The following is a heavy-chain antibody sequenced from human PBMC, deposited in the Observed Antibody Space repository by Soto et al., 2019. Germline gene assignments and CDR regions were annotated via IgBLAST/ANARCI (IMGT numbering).Heavy chain of an antibody. CDR1: GGSISSSSYY. CDR2: IYYSGSA. J-gene: IGHJ4*02. CDR3: ALRSMAVVPAY. V-gene: IGHV4-39*01. D-gene: IGHD3-22*01. Sequence: PSETLSLTCTVSGGSISSSSYYWGWIRQPPGKGLEWIGSIYYSGSAYYNPSLKSRVTLSVDTSTNQFSLKLSSMTAADTAVYYCALRSMAVVPAYWGQGTLVTVSS.